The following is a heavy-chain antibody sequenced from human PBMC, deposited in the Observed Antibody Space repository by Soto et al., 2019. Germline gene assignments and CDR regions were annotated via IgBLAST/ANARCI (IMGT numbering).Heavy chain of an antibody. J-gene: IGHJ6*03. D-gene: IGHD5-18*01. V-gene: IGHV4-59*01. CDR1: GGSISSYY. Sequence: SETLSLTCTVSGGSISSYYWSWIRQPPGKGLEWIGYIYYSGSTNYNPSLKSRVTISVDTSKNQFSLKLSSVTAADTAVYYCAIWIQLWGSRGYYYMDVWGKGTTVTVSS. CDR2: IYYSGST. CDR3: AIWIQLWGSRGYYYMDV.